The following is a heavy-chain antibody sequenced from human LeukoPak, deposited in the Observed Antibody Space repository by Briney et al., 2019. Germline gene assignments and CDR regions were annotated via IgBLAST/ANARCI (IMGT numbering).Heavy chain of an antibody. CDR1: GFTFSSYA. CDR3: AKSYRIGRLLYGMDV. J-gene: IGHJ6*02. V-gene: IGHV3-23*01. Sequence: SGGSLRLSCAASGFTFSSYAMSWVRQAPGKGLEWVSAISGSGGSTYYADSVKGRFTISRDNSKNTLYLQMNSLRAEDTAVYYCAKSYRIGRLLYGMDVWGQGTTVTVSS. D-gene: IGHD1-26*01. CDR2: ISGSGGST.